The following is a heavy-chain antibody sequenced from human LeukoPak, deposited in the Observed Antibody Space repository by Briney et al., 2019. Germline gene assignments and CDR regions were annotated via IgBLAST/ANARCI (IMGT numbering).Heavy chain of an antibody. V-gene: IGHV4-34*01. CDR3: ARGQLRLSN. J-gene: IGHJ4*02. CDR1: GGSFSGYY. CDR2: INHSGST. D-gene: IGHD6-25*01. Sequence: SETLSLTCAVYGGSFSGYYWSWIRQPPGKGLEWIGEINHSGSTDYNPSLKSRVTISVDTSKNQFSLKLNSVTAADTAVYYCARGQLRLSNWGQGSLVIVSS.